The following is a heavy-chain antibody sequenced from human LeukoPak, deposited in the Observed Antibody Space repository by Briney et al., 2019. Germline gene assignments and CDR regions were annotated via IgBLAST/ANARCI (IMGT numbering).Heavy chain of an antibody. V-gene: IGHV4-59*08. D-gene: IGHD2-15*01. CDR3: ARHDRNGGRYNDFDY. J-gene: IGHJ4*02. CDR2: IYYSGST. Sequence: SETLSLTCTVSSGSISGYYWSRIRQPPGKGLEWIGYIYYSGSTRFNPSLKSRVTISVDTSKNQFSLNLSSVTAADTAVYYCARHDRNGGRYNDFDYWGQGTLITVSS. CDR1: SGSISGYY.